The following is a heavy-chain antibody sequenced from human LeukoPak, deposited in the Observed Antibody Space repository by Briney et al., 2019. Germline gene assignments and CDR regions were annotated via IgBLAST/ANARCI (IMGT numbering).Heavy chain of an antibody. CDR2: IYWDDDK. CDR1: GFSLSTSGVG. Sequence: SGPTLVKPTQTLTLTCTFSGFSLSTSGVGVGWIRQPPGKALEWLALIYWDDDKRYSPSLKSRLTITKDTSKNQVVLTMTNMDPLNTPTYYCAHLFSPPYSYGSGSNYRPTGFDPWGKGTLVTVSS. J-gene: IGHJ5*02. CDR3: AHLFSPPYSYGSGSNYRPTGFDP. D-gene: IGHD3-10*01. V-gene: IGHV2-5*02.